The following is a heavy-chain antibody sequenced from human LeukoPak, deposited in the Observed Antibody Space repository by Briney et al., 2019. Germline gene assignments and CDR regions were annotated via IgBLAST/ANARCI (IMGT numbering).Heavy chain of an antibody. CDR2: INPISGGT. CDR1: GYTFTGYY. J-gene: IGHJ6*02. D-gene: IGHD2-2*01. CDR3: ARLVPAGNYYYFGMDV. V-gene: IGHV1-2*02. Sequence: ASVKVSCKASGYTFTGYYMHWVRQAPGQGLEWMGWINPISGGTNYAQTFQGRVTMTRDTSITTAYMELSRLRSDDTAVYYCARLVPAGNYYYFGMDVWGQGTTVIVSS.